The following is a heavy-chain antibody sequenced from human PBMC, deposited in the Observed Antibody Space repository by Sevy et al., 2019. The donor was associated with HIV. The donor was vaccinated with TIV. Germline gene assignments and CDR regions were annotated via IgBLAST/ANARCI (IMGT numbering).Heavy chain of an antibody. D-gene: IGHD3-10*01. V-gene: IGHV3-72*01. CDR1: GFTFSDHY. J-gene: IGHJ2*01. Sequence: GGSLKLSCAASGFTFSDHYMDWVRQAPGKGLEWVGRVRNKVNSYTTEYAASVKDRFTISRDDSQNSLYLQMNSLKTEDTAVYYCTRVGSLWYFDLWVRGTLVTVSS. CDR2: VRNKVNSYTT. CDR3: TRVGSLWYFDL.